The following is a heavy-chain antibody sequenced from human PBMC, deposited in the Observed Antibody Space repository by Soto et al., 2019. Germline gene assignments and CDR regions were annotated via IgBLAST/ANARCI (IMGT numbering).Heavy chain of an antibody. CDR2: IYYTGTT. D-gene: IGHD1-26*01. CDR3: ARSVGELLGLDH. V-gene: IGHV4-28*01. CDR1: GYSITSSYW. Sequence: SETLSLTCAVSGYSITSSYWWGWIRQPPGKGLEWIGYIYYTGTTYYNPSLRSRVTMSVDTSKNQFSLSLRSVSAVDTAVYYCARSVGELLGLDHWGQGSLVTVSS. J-gene: IGHJ5*02.